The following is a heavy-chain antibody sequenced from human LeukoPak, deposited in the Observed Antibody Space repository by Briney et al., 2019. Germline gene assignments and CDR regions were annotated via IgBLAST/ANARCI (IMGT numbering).Heavy chain of an antibody. Sequence: GGSLRLSCAASGFTFSTYAMGWVRQAPGKGLEWVAYDGGVQYYADSVTGRFTISRDNSKNTLYLQMSSLRAEDTALYYCARDMGSSSWHASDVWGQGTMVTVSS. CDR2: YDGGVQ. CDR1: GFTFSTYA. D-gene: IGHD6-13*01. J-gene: IGHJ3*01. V-gene: IGHV3-33*08. CDR3: ARDMGSSSWHASDV.